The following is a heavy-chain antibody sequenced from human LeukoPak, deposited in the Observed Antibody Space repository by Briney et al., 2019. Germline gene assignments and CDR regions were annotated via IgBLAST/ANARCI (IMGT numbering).Heavy chain of an antibody. CDR1: GFTFSCYA. J-gene: IGHJ4*02. Sequence: PGGSLRLSCAASGFTFSCYAMSWVRQAPGKGLEWVSAISGSGGSTYYADSVKGRFTISRDNSKNTLYLQMNSLRAEDTAVYYCAKLSGSYFLVGIDYWGQGTLVTVSS. CDR3: AKLSGSYFLVGIDY. V-gene: IGHV3-23*01. D-gene: IGHD1-26*01. CDR2: ISGSGGST.